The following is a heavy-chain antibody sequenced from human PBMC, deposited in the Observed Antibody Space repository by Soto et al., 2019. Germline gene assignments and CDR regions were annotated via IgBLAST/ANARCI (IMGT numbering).Heavy chain of an antibody. CDR3: ARDRIPTGMDV. V-gene: IGHV3-48*01. Sequence: GGSLRLSCAASGYTFSSYAMNWVRQAPGKGLEWVSYISSSGSSIYYADSVKGRFTISRHNSKNTLYLQMNSLRAEDTAVYYCARDRIPTGMDVWGQGTTVTVSS. J-gene: IGHJ6*02. CDR1: GYTFSSYA. CDR2: ISSSGSSI.